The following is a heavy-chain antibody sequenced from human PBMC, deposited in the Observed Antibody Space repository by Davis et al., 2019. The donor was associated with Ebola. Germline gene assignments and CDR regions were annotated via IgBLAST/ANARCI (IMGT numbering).Heavy chain of an antibody. CDR2: ISAYNGNT. Sequence: AASVKVSCKASGYTFTSYGISWVRQAPGQGLEWMGWISAYNGNTNYAQKLQGRVTMTTDTSTSTAYMELRSLRSDDTAVYYCASEGDWSHYYYYGMDVWGKGTTVTVSS. J-gene: IGHJ6*04. CDR1: GYTFTSYG. V-gene: IGHV1-18*01. D-gene: IGHD2-21*02. CDR3: ASEGDWSHYYYYGMDV.